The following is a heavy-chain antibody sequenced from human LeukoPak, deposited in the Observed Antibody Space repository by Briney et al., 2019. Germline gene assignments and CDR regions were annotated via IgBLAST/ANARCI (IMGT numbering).Heavy chain of an antibody. CDR2: IYYSGST. CDR3: ARGKYSSSWFEY. D-gene: IGHD6-13*01. J-gene: IGHJ4*02. CDR1: GGSISSSSYY. V-gene: IGHV4-39*07. Sequence: SETLSLTCTVSGGSISSSSYYWGWIRQPPGKGLEWIGSIYYSGSTYYNPSLKSRVTISVDTSKNQFSLKLSSVTAADTAVYYCARGKYSSSWFEYWGQGTLVTVSS.